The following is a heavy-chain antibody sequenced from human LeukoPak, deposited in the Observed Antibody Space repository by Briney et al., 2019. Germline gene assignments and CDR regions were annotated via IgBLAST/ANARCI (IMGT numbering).Heavy chain of an antibody. D-gene: IGHD3-9*01. V-gene: IGHV3-23*01. J-gene: IGHJ3*02. CDR3: AKKGEGLRYFDWLHDAFDI. CDR1: GFTFSSYA. Sequence: PGGSLRLSCAASGFTFSSYAMSWVRQAPGKGLEWVSAISGSGGSTYYADSVKGRFTISRDNSKNTLYPQMNSLRAEDTAVYYCAKKGEGLRYFDWLHDAFDIWGQGTMVTVSS. CDR2: ISGSGGST.